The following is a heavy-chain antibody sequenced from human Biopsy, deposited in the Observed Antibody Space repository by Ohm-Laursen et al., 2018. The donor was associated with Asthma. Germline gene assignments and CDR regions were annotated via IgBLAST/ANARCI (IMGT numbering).Heavy chain of an antibody. Sequence: ASVKVSCKASGYTFTSYYMHWVRQAPGQGLEWMGIINPSGGSTSYAQKFQGRVTMTRDTSTSTVYMELSSLTSEDTAVFYCAREAGATRYDPWGQGTLVTVSS. CDR3: AREAGATRYDP. J-gene: IGHJ5*02. CDR2: INPSGGST. D-gene: IGHD1-26*01. CDR1: GYTFTSYY. V-gene: IGHV1-46*01.